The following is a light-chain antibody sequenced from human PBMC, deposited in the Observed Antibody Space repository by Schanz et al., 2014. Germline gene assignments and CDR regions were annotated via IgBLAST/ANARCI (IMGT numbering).Light chain of an antibody. J-gene: IGKJ1*01. CDR1: QSVRSL. CDR3: QQRSNLWT. V-gene: IGKV3-11*01. CDR2: DAS. Sequence: EIVLTQSPATLSLSPGERATLSCRASQSVRSLLAWYQQKPGQAPRLLIYDASTRATGIPARFSGSGSGTDFTLTISALEPEDFAVYYCQQRSNLWTFGQGTKVEIK.